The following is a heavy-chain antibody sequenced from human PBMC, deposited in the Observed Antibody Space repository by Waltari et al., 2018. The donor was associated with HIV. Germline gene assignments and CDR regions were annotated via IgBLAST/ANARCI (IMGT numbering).Heavy chain of an antibody. D-gene: IGHD2-21*02. CDR2: IYYSGST. V-gene: IGHV4-39*01. Sequence: QLQLQESGPGLVKPSETLSLTCTVSGGSISSSRYYWGWIRQPPGKGLEWIGSIYYSGSTYYNPSLKSRVTISVDTSKNQFSLKLSSVTAADTAVYYCARLVVTAILSYFDYWGQGTLVTVSS. J-gene: IGHJ4*02. CDR3: ARLVVTAILSYFDY. CDR1: GGSISSSRYY.